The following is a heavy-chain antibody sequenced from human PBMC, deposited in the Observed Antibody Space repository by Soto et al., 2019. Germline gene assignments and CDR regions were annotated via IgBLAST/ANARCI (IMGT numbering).Heavy chain of an antibody. J-gene: IGHJ5*02. CDR3: VRTAREGAVAPHWFDR. Sequence: SETLSLTCTVSGASIRSTDYYWSWIRQAPGKGLEWIGYVYYTGSTYYNPSLMSRLTISVDTSKNQFPLKLTSVTAAETAVYYCVRTAREGAVAPHWFDRWGQGTQVTVSS. V-gene: IGHV4-30-4*01. CDR2: VYYTGST. CDR1: GASIRSTDYY. D-gene: IGHD2-21*02.